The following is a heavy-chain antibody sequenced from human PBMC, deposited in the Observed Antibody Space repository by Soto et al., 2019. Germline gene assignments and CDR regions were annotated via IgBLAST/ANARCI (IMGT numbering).Heavy chain of an antibody. CDR1: GFTFSSYG. CDR2: IWYDGSNK. D-gene: IGHD3-22*01. Sequence: QEQLVESGGGVVQPGRSERLSCAASGFTFSSYGMHWVRQAPGKGLEWVAVIWYDGSNKYYADSVKGRFTISRDNSKNTLYLQMNSLRAEDTAVYYCAREVYDSSGYPKYYFDYWGQGTLVTVSS. CDR3: AREVYDSSGYPKYYFDY. V-gene: IGHV3-33*01. J-gene: IGHJ4*02.